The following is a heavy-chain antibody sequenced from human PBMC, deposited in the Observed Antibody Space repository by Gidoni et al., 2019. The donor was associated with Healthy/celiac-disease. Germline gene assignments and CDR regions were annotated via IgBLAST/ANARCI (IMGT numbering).Heavy chain of an antibody. CDR2: IYWDDDK. CDR3: AQATGYYYDSSGYSYFDY. Sequence: QITFKESGPTLVKPTQTLTLTCTFSGFSLSTSGVGVGWIRQPPGKALEWLALIYWDDDKRYSPSLKSRLTITKDTSKNQVVLTMTNMDPVDTATYYCAQATGYYYDSSGYSYFDYWGQGTLVTVSS. V-gene: IGHV2-5*02. D-gene: IGHD3-22*01. J-gene: IGHJ4*02. CDR1: GFSLSTSGVG.